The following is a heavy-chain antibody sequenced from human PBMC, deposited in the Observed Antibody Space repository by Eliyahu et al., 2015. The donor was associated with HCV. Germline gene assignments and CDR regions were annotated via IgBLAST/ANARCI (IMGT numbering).Heavy chain of an antibody. CDR2: MYYSGRI. CDR1: GGSITSSSFH. Sequence: QVQLQESGPGRVKPSETLSLTCTVSGGSITSSSFHWGWXRQPPGKGLEWXGSMYYSGRIYYNPSLKSRATLSADASKNQFSLKLSSVTAADTAVYYCLYSSGWYYWDSDSWGQGTLVTVSS. CDR3: LYSSGWYYWDSDS. J-gene: IGHJ4*02. V-gene: IGHV4-39*01. D-gene: IGHD6-19*01.